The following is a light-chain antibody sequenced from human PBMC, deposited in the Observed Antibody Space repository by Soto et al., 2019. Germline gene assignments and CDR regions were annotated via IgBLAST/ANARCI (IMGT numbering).Light chain of an antibody. CDR2: DTS. Sequence: EIVFILTPGTLSLSPGERCTLSCRSSQSVSSSVAWYQQKPGQAPRLLIYDTSTRATGIPARFSGSGSGTDFTLTINSLQPQDFATYFCQQSYISPHTFGQGTKVDI. CDR1: QSVSSS. CDR3: QQSYISPHT. J-gene: IGKJ1*01. V-gene: IGKV3-11*01.